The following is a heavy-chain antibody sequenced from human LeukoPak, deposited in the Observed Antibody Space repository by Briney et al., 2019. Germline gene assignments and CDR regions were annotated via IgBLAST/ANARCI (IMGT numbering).Heavy chain of an antibody. Sequence: SETLSLTCTVSGGSISSSSYYWGWIRQPPGKGLEWIGSIYYSGSTYYNPSLKSRVTISVDTSKNQFSLKLSSVTAADTAVYYCAKGRLVDYGGLIYYWGQGTLVTVSS. J-gene: IGHJ4*02. D-gene: IGHD4-23*01. CDR3: AKGRLVDYGGLIYY. CDR1: GGSISSSSYY. V-gene: IGHV4-39*07. CDR2: IYYSGST.